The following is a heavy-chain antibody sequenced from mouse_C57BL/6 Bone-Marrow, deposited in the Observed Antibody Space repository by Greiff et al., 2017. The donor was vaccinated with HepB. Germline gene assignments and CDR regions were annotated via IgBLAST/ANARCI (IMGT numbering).Heavy chain of an antibody. CDR3: ARRTDYCGSSWWYAMDY. Sequence: QVQLQQPGAELVKPGASVKLSCKASGYTFTSYWMHWVKQRPGRGLEWIGRIDPNSGGTKYNEKFKSKATLTVDKPSSTSYMQLSSLTSADSAVEYWARRTDYCGSSWWYAMDYWGQGTSVTVAS. D-gene: IGHD1-1*01. CDR1: GYTFTSYW. V-gene: IGHV1-72*01. CDR2: IDPNSGGT. J-gene: IGHJ4*01.